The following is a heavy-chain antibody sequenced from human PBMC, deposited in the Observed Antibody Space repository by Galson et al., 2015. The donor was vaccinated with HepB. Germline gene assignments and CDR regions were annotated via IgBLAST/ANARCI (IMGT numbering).Heavy chain of an antibody. J-gene: IGHJ3*02. D-gene: IGHD6-13*01. V-gene: IGHV1-18*04. CDR3: ARDPTIAAARPAPHAFDI. Sequence: SVKVSCKASGYTFTSYGISWVRQAPGQGLEWMGWISAYNGNTNYAQKLQGRVTMTTDTSTSTAYMELRSLRSDDTAVYYCARDPTIAAARPAPHAFDIWGQGTMVTVSS. CDR1: GYTFTSYG. CDR2: ISAYNGNT.